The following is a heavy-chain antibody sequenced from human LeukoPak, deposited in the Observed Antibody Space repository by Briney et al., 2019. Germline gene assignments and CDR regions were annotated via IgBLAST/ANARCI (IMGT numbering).Heavy chain of an antibody. Sequence: ASVKVSCKASGYTFTTYGINWVRQAPGQGLERMGWISGYDGKTNYAQKLRDRVTMLRDTATSTVYMELRSLTTDDAAVYYCARDQPRRGPGNHDYWGQGTLVTVSS. CDR2: ISGYDGKT. J-gene: IGHJ4*02. CDR3: ARDQPRRGPGNHDY. CDR1: GYTFTTYG. V-gene: IGHV1-18*01. D-gene: IGHD1-26*01.